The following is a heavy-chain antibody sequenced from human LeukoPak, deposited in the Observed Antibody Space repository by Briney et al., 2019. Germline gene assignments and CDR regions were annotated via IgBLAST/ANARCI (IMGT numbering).Heavy chain of an antibody. CDR1: GSTFGTYT. D-gene: IGHD2-21*01. CDR2: ISSSSSYK. V-gene: IGHV3-21*01. J-gene: IGHJ4*02. CDR3: TRDSPNEVMLWWSIDY. Sequence: KSGGSLSPSGEPSGSTFGTYTMNWVGQAPGKGRSWASSISSSSSYKYYADSVKGRFAISRDNAKNSLYLQMNSLKPEDTAVYYCTRDSPNEVMLWWSIDYWGQGTLVTVSS.